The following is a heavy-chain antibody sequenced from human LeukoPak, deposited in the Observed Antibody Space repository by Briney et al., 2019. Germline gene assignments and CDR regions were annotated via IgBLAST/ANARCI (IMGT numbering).Heavy chain of an antibody. CDR1: GFTFDDYA. V-gene: IGHV3-43D*03. CDR2: ISWDGGST. D-gene: IGHD6-6*01. J-gene: IGHJ6*03. CDR3: AKGGAYSSSYPYYYYYMDV. Sequence: GGSLRLSCAASGFTFDDYAMHWVRHAPGKGLEWVPLISWDGGSTYYADSVKGRFTISRDNSKNSLYLQMNSLRAEDTALYYCAKGGAYSSSYPYYYYYMDVWGKGTTVTVSS.